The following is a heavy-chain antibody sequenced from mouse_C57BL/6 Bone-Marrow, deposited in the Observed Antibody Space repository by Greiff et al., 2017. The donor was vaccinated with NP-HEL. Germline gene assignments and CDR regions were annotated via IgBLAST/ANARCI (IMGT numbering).Heavy chain of an antibody. D-gene: IGHD1-1*01. J-gene: IGHJ2*01. CDR1: GFSFNTYA. CDR3: VRGTTVVDDYFDY. Sequence: EVQRVESGGGLVQPKGSLKLSCAASGFSFNTYAMNWVRQAPGKGLEWVARIRSKSNNYATYYADSVKDRFTISRDDSESMLYLQMNNLKTEDTAMYYCVRGTTVVDDYFDYWGQGTTLTVSS. V-gene: IGHV10-1*01. CDR2: IRSKSNNYAT.